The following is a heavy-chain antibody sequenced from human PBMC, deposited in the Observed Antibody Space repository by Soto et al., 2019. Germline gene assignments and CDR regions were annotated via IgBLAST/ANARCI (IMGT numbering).Heavy chain of an antibody. Sequence: QVQLVQSGPEVKKPGASVKVSCKTSGYTFTSYGISWVRQAPGQGLEWMGWITPDKGKTTYAQKFQGRVTLTTDTSPSTGYMELRSLRSDDTAVYYCATRSPAFDYWGQGTLVTVSS. CDR2: ITPDKGKT. V-gene: IGHV1-18*01. CDR3: ATRSPAFDY. J-gene: IGHJ4*02. CDR1: GYTFTSYG.